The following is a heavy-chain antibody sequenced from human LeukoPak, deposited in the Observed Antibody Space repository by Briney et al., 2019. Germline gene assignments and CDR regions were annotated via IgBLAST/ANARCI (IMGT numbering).Heavy chain of an antibody. D-gene: IGHD3-22*01. V-gene: IGHV4-34*01. CDR2: INHSGST. CDR3: ARAPYYDSSGYYIYYFDY. Sequence: SETLSLTCAVYGGSFSGYYWSWIHQPPGKGLEWIGEINHSGSTNYNPSLKSRVTISVDTSKNQFSLKLSSVTAADTAVYYCARAPYYDSSGYYIYYFDYWGQETLVTVSS. CDR1: GGSFSGYY. J-gene: IGHJ4*02.